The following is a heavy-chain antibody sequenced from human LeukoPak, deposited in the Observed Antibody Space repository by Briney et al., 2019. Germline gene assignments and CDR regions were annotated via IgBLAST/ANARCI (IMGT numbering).Heavy chain of an antibody. D-gene: IGHD3-10*02. Sequence: PSETLSLTCTVSGGSISSFYWTWIRQPPGKGLEWIGYIYYSGSTNYNPSLKSRVTISVDTSKNQFSLKLSSVTAADTAVYYCARDVRSFHWYFDLWGRGTLVTVSS. V-gene: IGHV4-59*01. CDR1: GGSISSFY. J-gene: IGHJ2*01. CDR3: ARDVRSFHWYFDL. CDR2: IYYSGST.